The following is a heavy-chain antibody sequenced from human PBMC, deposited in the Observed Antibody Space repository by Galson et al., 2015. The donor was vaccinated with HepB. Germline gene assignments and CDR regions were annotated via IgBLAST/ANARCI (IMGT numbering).Heavy chain of an antibody. Sequence: SLRLSCAASGFTFSNYWMHWVRQAAGKGLVWVSRIKGDGTSADYADSVKGRFTISRDNAKNTLYLQMNSLRVEDTAVYHCIKRGTDHDILTGWSGGGYFDYWGRGTLVTVSS. CDR1: GFTFSNYW. CDR3: IKRGTDHDILTGWSGGGYFDY. CDR2: IKGDGTSA. J-gene: IGHJ4*02. D-gene: IGHD3-9*01. V-gene: IGHV3-74*01.